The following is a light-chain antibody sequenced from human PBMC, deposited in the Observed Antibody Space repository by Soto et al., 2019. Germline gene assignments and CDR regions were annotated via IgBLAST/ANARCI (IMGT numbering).Light chain of an antibody. CDR3: QQYNSYSWT. CDR2: DAS. CDR1: ESVRKW. J-gene: IGKJ1*01. V-gene: IGKV1-5*01. Sequence: DIQMTQSPSFLSASVRDKVTITCRATESVRKWLAWYQEKPGNPPRPLIYDASTLESGVPSRFSGCGSGTEFTLTISRLQADDVAIYYCQQYNSYSWTFGQGTKVEMK.